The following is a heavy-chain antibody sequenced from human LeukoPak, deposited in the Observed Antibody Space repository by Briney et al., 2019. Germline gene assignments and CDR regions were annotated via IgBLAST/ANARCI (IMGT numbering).Heavy chain of an antibody. J-gene: IGHJ4*02. CDR1: GYMFNSYY. D-gene: IGHD1-14*01. CDR2: ITPVGGGT. Sequence: GASVKVSCKASGYMFNSYYMHWVRQAPGQGLEWMGIITPVGGGTNYAQKLQGRVTMTRDTSTSTVYMDLGSLRPEDTAVYYCARGNLGPTGTQHYFDSWGQGALVTVSS. CDR3: ARGNLGPTGTQHYFDS. V-gene: IGHV1-46*02.